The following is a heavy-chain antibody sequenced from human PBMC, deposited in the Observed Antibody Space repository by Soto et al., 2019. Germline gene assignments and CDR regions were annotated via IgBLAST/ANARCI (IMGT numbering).Heavy chain of an antibody. J-gene: IGHJ2*01. D-gene: IGHD4-4*01. Sequence: QVQLVQSGVEVKKPGASVKVSCKASGYTFTNYGISWVRQAPGQGLEWVGWISAHNGNTNYAEKVQGRVTMTTDTFTSTAYIELRSLRFDDTAVYYCAREGLHPPWYFDLWGRGTLVTVSS. CDR1: GYTFTNYG. CDR2: ISAHNGNT. V-gene: IGHV1-18*01. CDR3: AREGLHPPWYFDL.